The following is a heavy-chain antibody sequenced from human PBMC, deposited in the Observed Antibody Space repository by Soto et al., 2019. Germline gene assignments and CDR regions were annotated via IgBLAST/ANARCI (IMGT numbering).Heavy chain of an antibody. Sequence: ASVKVSCRASGYTFTSYGISWVRQAPGQGLEWMGWISAYNGNTNYAQKLQGRVTMTTDTSTSTAYMELRSLRSDDTAVYYCAGGTMVRGKKGWFDPWGQGTLVTVSS. CDR3: AGGTMVRGKKGWFDP. CDR2: ISAYNGNT. V-gene: IGHV1-18*01. CDR1: GYTFTSYG. J-gene: IGHJ5*02. D-gene: IGHD3-10*01.